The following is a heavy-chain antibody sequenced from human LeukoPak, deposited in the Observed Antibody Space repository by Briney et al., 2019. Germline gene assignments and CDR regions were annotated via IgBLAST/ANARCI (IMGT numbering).Heavy chain of an antibody. D-gene: IGHD3-3*01. CDR3: ARDRSEWSAEDNWFDH. CDR1: GFIFSNYW. CDR2: IKQLGTEK. Sequence: GSLRLSCAASGFIFSNYWMSWVRQVPGRGLEWVGNIKQLGTEKYYVDSVKGRFTISRDNAKKSVSLQMNSLRAEDTAVYYCARDRSEWSAEDNWFDHWGRGTLVTVSS. V-gene: IGHV3-7*01. J-gene: IGHJ5*02.